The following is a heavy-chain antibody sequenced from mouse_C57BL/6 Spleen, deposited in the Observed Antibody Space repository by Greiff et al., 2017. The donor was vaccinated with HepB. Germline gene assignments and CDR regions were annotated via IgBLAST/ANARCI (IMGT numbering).Heavy chain of an antibody. V-gene: IGHV5-16*01. J-gene: IGHJ2*01. CDR3: ARGDYDGYFDY. Sequence: EVQLQESEGGLVQPGSSMKLSCTASGFTFSDYYMAWVRQVPEKGLEWVANINYDGSSTYYLDSLKSRFIISRDNAKNILYLQMSSLKSEDTATYYCARGDYDGYFDYWGQGTTLTVSS. CDR1: GFTFSDYY. CDR2: INYDGSST. D-gene: IGHD2-4*01.